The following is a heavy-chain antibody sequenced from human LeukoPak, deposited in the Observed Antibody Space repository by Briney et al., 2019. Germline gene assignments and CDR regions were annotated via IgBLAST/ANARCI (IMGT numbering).Heavy chain of an antibody. V-gene: IGHV4-59*08. Sequence: SETLSLTCTVSGGSISSYYWSWIRQPPGKGLECIGYIYYSGSTNYNPSLKSRVTISVDTSKNQFSLKLSSVTAADTAVYYCARLLRVTTVGPDLYYSDYWGQGTLVTVSP. J-gene: IGHJ4*02. CDR3: ARLLRVTTVGPDLYYSDY. D-gene: IGHD4-17*01. CDR2: IYYSGST. CDR1: GGSISSYY.